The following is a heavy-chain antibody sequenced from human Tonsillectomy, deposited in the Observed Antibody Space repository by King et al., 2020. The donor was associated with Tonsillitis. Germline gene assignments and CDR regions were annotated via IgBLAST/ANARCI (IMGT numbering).Heavy chain of an antibody. CDR2: IYDTGST. D-gene: IGHD1-26*01. J-gene: IGHJ6*03. CDR3: ARTHEGNYYPFYSYNMDV. CDR1: GGSISSYY. V-gene: IGHV4-59*01. Sequence: VQLQESGPGLVKPSETLSLTCTVSGGSISSYYWSWIRQPPGKGLEWIGYIYDTGSTNYNPSLKSRVTLSVDTSKNQFSLKLSSVTAADTAVYYCARTHEGNYYPFYSYNMDVWGKGTTVTVSS.